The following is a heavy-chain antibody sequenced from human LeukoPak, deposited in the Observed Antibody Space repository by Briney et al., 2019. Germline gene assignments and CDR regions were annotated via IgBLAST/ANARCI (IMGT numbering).Heavy chain of an antibody. CDR1: GGSFSGYY. J-gene: IGHJ4*02. V-gene: IGHV4-34*01. CDR3: ARVSSGSYHPVFDY. CDR2: INHSGST. D-gene: IGHD1-26*01. Sequence: SETLPLTCAVYGGSFSGYYWSWIRQPPGKGLEWIGEINHSGSTNYNPSLKSRVTISVDTSKNQFSLKLSSVTAADTAVYYCARVSSGSYHPVFDYWGQGTLVTVSS.